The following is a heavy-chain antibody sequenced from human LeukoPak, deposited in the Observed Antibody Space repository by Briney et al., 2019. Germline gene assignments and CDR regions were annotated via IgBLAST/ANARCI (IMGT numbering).Heavy chain of an antibody. Sequence: SVKVSCKASGGTFSSYAISWVRQAPGQGLEWMGRIIPILGIANYAQKFQGRVTITADKSTSTAYMERSSLRSEDTAVYYCARSRDGYTPDAFDIWGQGTMVTVSS. D-gene: IGHD5-24*01. CDR1: GGTFSSYA. J-gene: IGHJ3*02. V-gene: IGHV1-69*04. CDR3: ARSRDGYTPDAFDI. CDR2: IIPILGIA.